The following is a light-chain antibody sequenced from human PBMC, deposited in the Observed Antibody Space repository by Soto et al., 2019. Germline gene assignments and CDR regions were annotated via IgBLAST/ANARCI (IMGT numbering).Light chain of an antibody. Sequence: AIQLTQSPSSLSASVGDRVTISCRASQGISSALAWYQRKPGKPPRLLIYDASSLHSGVPSRFSGSGSGTDFTLTISSLQPEDFGSYYCQQYNNWPGTFGQGTKVEIK. J-gene: IGKJ1*01. CDR2: DAS. CDR1: QGISSA. V-gene: IGKV1D-13*01. CDR3: QQYNNWPGT.